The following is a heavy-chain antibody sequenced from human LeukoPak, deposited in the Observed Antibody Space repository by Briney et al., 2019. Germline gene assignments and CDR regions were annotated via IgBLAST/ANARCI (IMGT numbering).Heavy chain of an antibody. J-gene: IGHJ5*02. V-gene: IGHV4-4*07. CDR1: GDSISGYY. CDR3: TRDLGGGWFDP. CDR2: IQTSGTT. Sequence: PSETLSLTCTVSGDSISGYYWSWIRQPAGEGLEWIGRIQTSGTTNYNPSLKSRITVSVDTSRNQISLKLTFVTAAVTAVYYCTRDLGGGWFDPWGQGAPVTVSS. D-gene: IGHD3-10*01.